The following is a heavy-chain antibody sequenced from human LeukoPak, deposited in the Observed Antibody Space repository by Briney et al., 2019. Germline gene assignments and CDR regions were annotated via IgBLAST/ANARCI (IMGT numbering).Heavy chain of an antibody. Sequence: PSETLSVTCTVSGGSVSPVSGDSINSYYWSWIRQPPGKGLEWIGFMSYIGSANYNPSLESRVTISVDTSKNQFSLKLRSVTAADTAVYYCARAGDPWRFDYWGQGTLGAVSS. CDR3: ARAGDPWRFDY. D-gene: IGHD7-27*01. CDR1: GGSVSPVSGDSINSYY. CDR2: MSYIGSA. V-gene: IGHV4-61*01. J-gene: IGHJ4*02.